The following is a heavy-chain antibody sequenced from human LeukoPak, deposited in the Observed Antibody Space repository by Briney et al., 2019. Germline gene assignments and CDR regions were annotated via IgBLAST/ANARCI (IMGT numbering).Heavy chain of an antibody. D-gene: IGHD3-16*01. V-gene: IGHV3-30*02. CDR2: IRYDGSNK. J-gene: IGHJ4*02. CDR3: AKGGGYGYYFDY. Sequence: QTGGSLRLSCAASGFTFSSYGMSWVRQAPGKGLEWVAFIRYDGSNKYYADSVKGRFTISRDNSKNTLYLQMNSLRAEDTAVYYCAKGGGYGYYFDYWGQGTLVTVSS. CDR1: GFTFSSYG.